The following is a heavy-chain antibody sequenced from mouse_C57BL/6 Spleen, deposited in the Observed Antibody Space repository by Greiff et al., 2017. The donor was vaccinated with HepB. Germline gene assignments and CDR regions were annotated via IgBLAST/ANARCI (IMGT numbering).Heavy chain of an antibody. Sequence: QVQLKQPGAELVKPGASVKLSCKASGYTFTSYWMHWVKQRPGQGLEWIGMIHPNSGSTNYNEKFKSKATLTVDKSSSTAYMQLSSLTSEDSAVYYCALITTVVPYAMDYWGQGTSVTVSS. D-gene: IGHD1-1*01. CDR1: GYTFTSYW. CDR2: IHPNSGST. V-gene: IGHV1-64*01. J-gene: IGHJ4*01. CDR3: ALITTVVPYAMDY.